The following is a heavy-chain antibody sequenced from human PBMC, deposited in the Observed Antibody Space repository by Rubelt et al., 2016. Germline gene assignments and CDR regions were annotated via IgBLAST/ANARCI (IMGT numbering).Heavy chain of an antibody. CDR2: INTTTGNP. D-gene: IGHD4/OR15-4a*01. J-gene: IGHJ4*02. Sequence: QVQLVQSGSELKKPGASVNISCKASGYMFSNHAVNWLRQAPGQGLEWLGWINTTTGNPTSAQGFTGRIVCYLDTSVSTEDLQITSLQAEDTAVYYCARDDGARLFNYWGQGTLVTVSS. V-gene: IGHV7-4-1*02. CDR3: ARDDGARLFNY. CDR1: GYMFSNHA.